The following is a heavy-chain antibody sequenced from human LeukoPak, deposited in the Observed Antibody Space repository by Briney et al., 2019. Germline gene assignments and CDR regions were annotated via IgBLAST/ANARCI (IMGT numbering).Heavy chain of an antibody. Sequence: SETLSLTCTVSGASISSYYWSWIRQPPGKGLEWIGYIYYSGSTNYNPSVKSRVTISVATSKNHLSLKLSSVTAAATDVYYCARQFDGYSPFDYWGQGTLVTVSS. D-gene: IGHD5-24*01. CDR1: GASISSYY. J-gene: IGHJ4*02. CDR3: ARQFDGYSPFDY. CDR2: IYYSGST. V-gene: IGHV4-59*08.